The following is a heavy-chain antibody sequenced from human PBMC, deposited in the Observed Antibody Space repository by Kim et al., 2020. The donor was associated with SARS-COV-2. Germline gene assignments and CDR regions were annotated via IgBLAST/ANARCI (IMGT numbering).Heavy chain of an antibody. CDR1: GGSISSSSYY. Sequence: SETLSLTCTVSGGSISSSSYYWGWIRQPPGKGLEWIGSIYYSGSTYYNPSLKSRVTISVDTSKNQFSLKLSSVTAADTAVYYCARDYYYDSPLGEAIQDFFDYWGQGTLVTVSS. D-gene: IGHD3-22*01. J-gene: IGHJ4*02. CDR2: IYYSGST. V-gene: IGHV4-39*02. CDR3: ARDYYYDSPLGEAIQDFFDY.